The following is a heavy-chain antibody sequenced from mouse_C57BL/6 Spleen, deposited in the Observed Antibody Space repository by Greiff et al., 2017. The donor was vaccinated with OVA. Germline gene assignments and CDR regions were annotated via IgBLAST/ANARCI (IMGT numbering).Heavy chain of an antibody. CDR1: GFTFSDYG. D-gene: IGHD1-1*01. J-gene: IGHJ4*01. CDR2: ISSGSSTI. V-gene: IGHV5-17*01. CDR3: ASGGFTTVVDYYAMDY. Sequence: EVKLVESGGGLVKPGGSLKLSCAASGFTFSDYGMHWVRQAPEKGLEWVAYISSGSSTIYYADTVKGRFTISRDNAKNTLFLQMTSLRSEDTAMYYCASGGFTTVVDYYAMDYWGQGTSVTVSS.